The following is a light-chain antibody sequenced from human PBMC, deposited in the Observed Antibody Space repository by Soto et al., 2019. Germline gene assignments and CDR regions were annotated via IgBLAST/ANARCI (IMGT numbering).Light chain of an antibody. Sequence: EIVLTQSPGTLSLSPGERATLSCRASQSVSSSYLAWYQQKPGQAPRLLIYGASSRATGIPDRFSGSGSGTDFTLTISRLEPEDFAVYYCQQYGRTLGGGTKVDIK. CDR2: GAS. CDR3: QQYGRT. CDR1: QSVSSSY. J-gene: IGKJ4*01. V-gene: IGKV3-20*01.